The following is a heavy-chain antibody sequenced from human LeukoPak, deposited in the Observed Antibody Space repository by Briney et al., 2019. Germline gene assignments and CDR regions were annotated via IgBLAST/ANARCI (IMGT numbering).Heavy chain of an antibody. CDR1: GGSISSGGYY. V-gene: IGHV4-31*03. J-gene: IGHJ6*02. D-gene: IGHD4-11*01. CDR3: ARGPNDYSNYYYYYGMDV. Sequence: SETLSLTCTVSGGSISSGGYYWSWIRQHPGKGLEWIGYIYYSGSTYYNPSLKSRVTTSVDTSKNQFSLKLSSVTAADTAVYYCARGPNDYSNYYYYYGMDVWGQGTTVTVSS. CDR2: IYYSGST.